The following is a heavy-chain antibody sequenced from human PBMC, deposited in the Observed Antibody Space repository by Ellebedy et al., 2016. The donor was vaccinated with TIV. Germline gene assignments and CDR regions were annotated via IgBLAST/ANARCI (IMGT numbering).Heavy chain of an antibody. D-gene: IGHD2-21*01. CDR1: GGSISSYY. Sequence: MPGGSLRLSCTVSGGSISSYYWSWIRQPPGKGLEWIGYIYYSGSTYYNPSLKSRVTISVDTSKNQFSLKLSSVTAADTAVYYCARFVSYYYGMDVWGQGTTVTVSS. CDR2: IYYSGST. CDR3: ARFVSYYYGMDV. V-gene: IGHV4-59*12. J-gene: IGHJ6*02.